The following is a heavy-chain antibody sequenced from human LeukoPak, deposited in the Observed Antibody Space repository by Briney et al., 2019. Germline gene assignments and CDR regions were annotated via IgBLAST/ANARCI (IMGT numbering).Heavy chain of an antibody. V-gene: IGHV4-61*10. J-gene: IGHJ6*03. D-gene: IGHD1-14*01. CDR3: AREQTMGYMDV. CDR1: GGSISSGSYY. CDR2: IYSSGST. Sequence: PSETLSLTCTVSGGSISSGSYYWSWIRQPAGKGLEWIGRIYSSGSTNYNPSLKSRVTISVDTSKNQFSLKLSSVTAADTAVYYCAREQTMGYMDVWGKGTTVTVSS.